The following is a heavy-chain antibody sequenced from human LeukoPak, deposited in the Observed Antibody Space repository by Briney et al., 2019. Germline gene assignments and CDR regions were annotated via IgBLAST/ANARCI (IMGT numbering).Heavy chain of an antibody. CDR2: IYYSGST. CDR3: ARTRGSYYGLDY. D-gene: IGHD1-26*01. J-gene: IGHJ4*02. CDR1: GGSISSYY. Sequence: SSETLSLTCTVSGGSISSYYWSWIRQPPGKGLEWIGYIYYSGSTNYNPSLKSRVTISVDTSKNQFSLKLSSVTAADTAVYYCARTRGSYYGLDYWGQGTLVTVPS. V-gene: IGHV4-59*01.